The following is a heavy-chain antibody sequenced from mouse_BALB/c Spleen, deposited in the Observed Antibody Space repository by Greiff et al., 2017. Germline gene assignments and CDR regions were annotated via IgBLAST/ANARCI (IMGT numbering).Heavy chain of an antibody. J-gene: IGHJ4*01. Sequence: EVMLVESGGGLVKPGGSLKLSCAASGFTFSSYAMSWVRQSPEKRLEWVAEISSGGSYTYYPDTVTGRFTISRDNAKNTLYLEMSSLRSEDTAMYYCARDGYYDYAMDYWGQGTSVTVSS. CDR1: GFTFSSYA. CDR3: ARDGYYDYAMDY. CDR2: ISSGGSYT. D-gene: IGHD2-3*01. V-gene: IGHV5-9-4*01.